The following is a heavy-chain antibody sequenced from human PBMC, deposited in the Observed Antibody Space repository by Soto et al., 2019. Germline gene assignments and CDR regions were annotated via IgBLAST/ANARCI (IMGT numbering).Heavy chain of an antibody. D-gene: IGHD6-6*01. CDR1: GFSFSTYW. Sequence: GGSLRLSCAASGFSFSTYWMSWVRQAPGKGLEWVANIKEDGTDKYYVASVDGRFTISRDNAKDSLFLQMDKLRVEDTAVYYCVRSGVLAASNPVYWGQGTVVTVSS. V-gene: IGHV3-7*01. J-gene: IGHJ4*02. CDR3: VRSGVLAASNPVY. CDR2: IKEDGTDK.